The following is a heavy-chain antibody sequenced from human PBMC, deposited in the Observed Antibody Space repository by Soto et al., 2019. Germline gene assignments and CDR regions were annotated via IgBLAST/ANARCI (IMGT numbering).Heavy chain of an antibody. Sequence: ASVKVSCKASGYTFTSYGISWVRQAPGQGLEWMGWISAYNGNTNYAQKLQGRVTMTTDTSTSTAYMELRSLRSDDTAVCYCARSGLGSSSCFFDYWGQGTLVTVSS. CDR2: ISAYNGNT. CDR3: ARSGLGSSSCFFDY. D-gene: IGHD6-6*01. J-gene: IGHJ4*02. V-gene: IGHV1-18*01. CDR1: GYTFTSYG.